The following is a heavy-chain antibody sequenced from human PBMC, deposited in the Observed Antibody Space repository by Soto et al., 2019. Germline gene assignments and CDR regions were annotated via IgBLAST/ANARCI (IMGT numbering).Heavy chain of an antibody. Sequence: QVQLVESGGGVVQPGRSLRLSCAASGFTFSSYAMHWVRQAPGMGLEWVAVISYDGSNKYYADSVKGRFTISRDNSKNTRYLQMNSLRAEDTAVYYCARARLDTPALDYWGQGTLVTVSS. CDR3: ARARLDTPALDY. J-gene: IGHJ4*02. V-gene: IGHV3-30-3*01. D-gene: IGHD2-2*01. CDR2: ISYDGSNK. CDR1: GFTFSSYA.